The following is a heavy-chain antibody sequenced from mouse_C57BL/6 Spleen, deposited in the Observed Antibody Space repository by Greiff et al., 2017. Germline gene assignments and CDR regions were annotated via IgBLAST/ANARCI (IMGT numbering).Heavy chain of an antibody. D-gene: IGHD2-2*01. Sequence: VQRVESGPELVKPGASVKISCKASGYAFSSSWMNWVKQRPGKGLEWIGRIYPGDGDTNYNGKFKGKATLTADKSSSTAYMQLSSLTSEDSAVYFCARGGYGYDGYFDVWGTGTTVTVSS. CDR1: GYAFSSSW. J-gene: IGHJ1*03. CDR3: ARGGYGYDGYFDV. V-gene: IGHV1-82*01. CDR2: IYPGDGDT.